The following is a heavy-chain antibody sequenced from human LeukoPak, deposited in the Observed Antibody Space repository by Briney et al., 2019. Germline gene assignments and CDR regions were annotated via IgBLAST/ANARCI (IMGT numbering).Heavy chain of an antibody. Sequence: ASVKVSCKASGYTFTGYYMHWVRQAPGQGLEWMGWINPNSGGTNYAQKFQGRVTMTSHTSISTAYMELSRLRSDDTAVYYCAREGGPTPGWFDPWGQGTLVTVSS. D-gene: IGHD3-16*01. J-gene: IGHJ5*02. CDR2: INPNSGGT. CDR1: GYTFTGYY. CDR3: AREGGPTPGWFDP. V-gene: IGHV1-2*02.